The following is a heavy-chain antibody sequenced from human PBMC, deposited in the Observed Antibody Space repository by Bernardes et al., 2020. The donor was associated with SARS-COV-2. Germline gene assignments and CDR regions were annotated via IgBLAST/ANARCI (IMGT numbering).Heavy chain of an antibody. CDR2: IKQDGSDT. CDR3: ARFSRTTEGSGVGTFDM. D-gene: IGHD1-1*01. CDR1: GFTFSSYW. J-gene: IGHJ3*02. Sequence: GGSLRLSCAASGFTFSSYWMSWVRQAPGKGLEWVANIKQDGSDTNYVDAVKGRFTISRDNAKNSLYLQINSLRAEDTAVYYCARFSRTTEGSGVGTFDMWGQGTMVTVSS. V-gene: IGHV3-7*01.